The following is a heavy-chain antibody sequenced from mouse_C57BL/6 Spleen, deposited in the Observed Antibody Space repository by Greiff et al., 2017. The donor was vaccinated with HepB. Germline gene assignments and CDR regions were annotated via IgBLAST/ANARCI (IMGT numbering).Heavy chain of an antibody. V-gene: IGHV5-12*01. D-gene: IGHD1-1*01. CDR3: ARPFYGSREAWFAY. Sequence: EVMLVESGGGLVQPGGSLKLSCAASGFTFSDYYMYWVRQTPEKRLEWVAYISNGGGSTYYPATVKGRFTISRDNAKNTLYLQMSRLKSEDTAMYYCARPFYGSREAWFAYWGQGTLVTVSA. J-gene: IGHJ3*01. CDR2: ISNGGGST. CDR1: GFTFSDYY.